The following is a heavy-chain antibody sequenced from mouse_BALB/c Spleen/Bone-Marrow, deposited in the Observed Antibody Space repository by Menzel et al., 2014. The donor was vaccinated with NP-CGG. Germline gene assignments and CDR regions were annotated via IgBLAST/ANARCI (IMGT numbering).Heavy chain of an antibody. CDR3: ARDAYRYAMDY. V-gene: IGHV7-3*02. CDR1: GFTFTASY. J-gene: IGHJ4*01. Sequence: EVQLVESGGGLAHPGGSLRLSCATSGFTFTASYLSWVRQPPGKALEWLGFFRNKANGYTTEYRVSVKGPLTISRGNSQSILYLQMNPLRAEDRSTYDCARDAYRYAMDYWGQGTPVTVSS. D-gene: IGHD2-14*01. CDR2: FRNKANGYTT.